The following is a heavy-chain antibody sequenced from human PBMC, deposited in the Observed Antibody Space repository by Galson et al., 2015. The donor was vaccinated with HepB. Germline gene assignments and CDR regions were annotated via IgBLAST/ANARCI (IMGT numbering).Heavy chain of an antibody. Sequence: LRLSCAASGFSFSTNNMHWVRQAPVKGLEWLAIISPDGSTAFYADSVKGRFTISRDNSKSTLFLQVDSLRPEDTAVYYCARDFKWNYDHWGQGTLVTVSS. J-gene: IGHJ4*02. D-gene: IGHD1-1*01. V-gene: IGHV3-30-3*01. CDR1: GFSFSTNN. CDR3: ARDFKWNYDH. CDR2: ISPDGSTA.